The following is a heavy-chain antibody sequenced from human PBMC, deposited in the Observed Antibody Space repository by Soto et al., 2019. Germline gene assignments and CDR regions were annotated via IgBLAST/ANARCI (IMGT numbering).Heavy chain of an antibody. CDR3: ARGGFYDSSGARNYYYYGMNV. CDR2: ISAYDGYT. Sequence: QVQLVQSGAEVKKPGASVKVSCKASGYTFTSYGINWVRQAPGQGLEWLGWISAYDGYTNYAQILQGRVSMTTDTSTKTAYRERRSLRSDDTAMYYCARGGFYDSSGARNYYYYGMNVWGQGTTVTVSS. J-gene: IGHJ6*02. V-gene: IGHV1-18*01. D-gene: IGHD3-22*01. CDR1: GYTFTSYG.